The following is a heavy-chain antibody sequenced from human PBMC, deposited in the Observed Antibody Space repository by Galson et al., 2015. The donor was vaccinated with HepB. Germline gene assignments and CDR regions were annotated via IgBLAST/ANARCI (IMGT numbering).Heavy chain of an antibody. CDR3: AKAGLAAGASSYYMDV. CDR2: ISGSGGST. D-gene: IGHD6-13*01. J-gene: IGHJ6*03. V-gene: IGHV3-23*01. Sequence: SLRLSCAASGFTFSSYAMSWVRPAPGKGLEWVSSISGSGGSTYYADSVKGRFTISRDNSKISLYLQMNSLRAEDTAVYYCAKAGLAAGASSYYMDVWGKGTTVTVSS. CDR1: GFTFSSYA.